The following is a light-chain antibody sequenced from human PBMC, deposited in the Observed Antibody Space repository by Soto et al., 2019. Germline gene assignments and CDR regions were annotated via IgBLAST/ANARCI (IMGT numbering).Light chain of an antibody. CDR2: HVS. CDR1: GTDVGQYNY. V-gene: IGLV2-8*01. Sequence: QSVLTQPPSASGSPGQSVTISCTGAGTDVGQYNYVSWYQQHPGKAPKLLIHHVSRRPSGVPARFSGSKSGNTASLTVSGLQTEDEAEYYCAAWDDSLTSRYVFGTGTKVTVL. CDR3: AAWDDSLTSRYV. J-gene: IGLJ1*01.